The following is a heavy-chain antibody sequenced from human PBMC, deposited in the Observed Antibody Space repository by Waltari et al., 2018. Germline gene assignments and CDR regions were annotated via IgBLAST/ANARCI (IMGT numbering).Heavy chain of an antibody. CDR1: GFTFSSYA. Sequence: QVQLVESGGGVVQPGRSLRLSCAASGFTFSSYAMHWVRQAPGKGVEWVAVISYEGSNKYNVDSVKCRFTISRDNSKNTLYLQMNSLRAEDTAVYYCAREWRAYYYDSSGLSPGDYWGRGTLVTVSS. V-gene: IGHV3-30*04. CDR2: ISYEGSNK. D-gene: IGHD3-22*01. J-gene: IGHJ4*02. CDR3: AREWRAYYYDSSGLSPGDY.